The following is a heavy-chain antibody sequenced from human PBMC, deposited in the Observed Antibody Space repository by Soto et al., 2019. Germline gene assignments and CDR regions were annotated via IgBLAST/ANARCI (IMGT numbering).Heavy chain of an antibody. V-gene: IGHV3-48*01. D-gene: IGHD1-1*01. CDR2: ITSDSGTQ. J-gene: IGHJ3*01. Sequence: PGGSLRLSCAASGFTFSSYSMNWVRQAPGKGLEHISYITSDSGTQVYVDSVKGRFTISRDNAKNTLYLQMNSLLAEDTAIYYCVKKMSTRPIGAFDFWGQGTMVTVSS. CDR3: VKKMSTRPIGAFDF. CDR1: GFTFSSYS.